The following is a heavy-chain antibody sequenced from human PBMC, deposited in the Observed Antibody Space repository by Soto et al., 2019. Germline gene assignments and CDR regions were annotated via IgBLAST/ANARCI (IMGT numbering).Heavy chain of an antibody. V-gene: IGHV4-34*01. CDR3: ARASYDTSTGYYPF. D-gene: IGHD3-9*01. CDR1: GASLSGYY. CDR2: INHSGRI. Sequence: QVQLQQWGAGLLKPSETLSLTCAVSGASLSGYYWSWIRQPPGKGLEWIGEINHSGRINYNPSLKSRVTISLDTSKNQFSLKLSSVTAADTALFYCARASYDTSTGYYPFWGQGTLVTVSS. J-gene: IGHJ4*02.